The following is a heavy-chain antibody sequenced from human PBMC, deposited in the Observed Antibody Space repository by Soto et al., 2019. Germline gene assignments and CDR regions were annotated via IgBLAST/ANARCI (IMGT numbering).Heavy chain of an antibody. V-gene: IGHV1-2*04. CDR1: GYTFTGYY. Sequence: ASVKVSCKASGYTFTGYYMHCVRQAPGQGLEWMGWINPNSGGTNYAQKFQGWVTMTRDTSISTAYMELSRLRSDDTAVYYCARVDSSSSGNYYGMDVWGQGTTVTVSS. CDR3: ARVDSSSSGNYYGMDV. J-gene: IGHJ6*02. CDR2: INPNSGGT. D-gene: IGHD6-6*01.